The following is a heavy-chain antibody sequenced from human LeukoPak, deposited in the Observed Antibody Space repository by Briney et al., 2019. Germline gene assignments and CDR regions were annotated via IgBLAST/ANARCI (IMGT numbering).Heavy chain of an antibody. CDR2: IIPIFGTA. V-gene: IGHV1-69*05. CDR3: ARDSGVGWLYDY. CDR1: GGTFTSYA. D-gene: IGHD3-3*01. Sequence: GASVKVSCKGSGGTFTSYAISWVRQAPGQGLEWMGGIIPIFGTANYAQKFQGRVTITTDESTSTAYMELSSLRSEDTAVYYCARDSGVGWLYDYWGQGTLVTVSS. J-gene: IGHJ4*02.